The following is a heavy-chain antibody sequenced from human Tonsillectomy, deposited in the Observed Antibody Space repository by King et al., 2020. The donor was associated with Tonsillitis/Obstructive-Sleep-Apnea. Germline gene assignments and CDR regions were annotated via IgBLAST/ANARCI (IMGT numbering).Heavy chain of an antibody. CDR1: GGSISSGGNY. V-gene: IGHV4-31*03. CDR2: MYYSGST. D-gene: IGHD6-13*01. CDR3: ASLTTTYSSSWFFDY. J-gene: IGHJ4*02. Sequence: VPLQESGPGLVKPSQTLSLTCTVSGGSISSGGNYWSWIRQHPGKGLEWIGDMYYSGSTYYNPSLKSRVTISVDTSKNQFSLKMNSVTVADMAVYYCASLTTTYSSSWFFDYWGQGTLVTVSS.